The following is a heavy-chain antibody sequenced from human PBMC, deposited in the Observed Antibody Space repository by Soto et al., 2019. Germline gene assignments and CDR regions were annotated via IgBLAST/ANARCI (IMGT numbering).Heavy chain of an antibody. CDR2: ISGSGADT. V-gene: IGHV3-23*01. J-gene: IGHJ4*02. D-gene: IGHD2-15*01. Sequence: EVQLLESGGGLVQPGGSLRRSCAPSGFIFSNYAMSWVRQARGKGLEWVSAISGSGADTYYTESVKGRFTISRDNFKDTLYLQMNSLRAEDTAVYYCAKDTGRGGGSVFGYWGLGTLVTVSS. CDR3: AKDTGRGGGSVFGY. CDR1: GFIFSNYA.